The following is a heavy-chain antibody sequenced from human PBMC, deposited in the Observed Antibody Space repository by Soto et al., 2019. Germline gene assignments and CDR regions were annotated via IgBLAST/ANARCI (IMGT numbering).Heavy chain of an antibody. D-gene: IGHD2-2*01. Sequence: GSLRLSCAASGFTFSNAWMSWVRQAPGKGLEWVGRIKSKTDGGTTDYAAPVKGRFTISRDDSKNTLYLQMNSLKTEDTAVYYCARNGKVVPAAPTFDPWGQGTLVNVS. CDR2: IKSKTDGGTT. CDR3: ARNGKVVPAAPTFDP. V-gene: IGHV3-15*01. CDR1: GFTFSNAW. J-gene: IGHJ5*02.